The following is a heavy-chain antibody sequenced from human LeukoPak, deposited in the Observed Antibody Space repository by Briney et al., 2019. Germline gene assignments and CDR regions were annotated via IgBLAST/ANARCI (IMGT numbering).Heavy chain of an antibody. CDR1: GGSISDYY. D-gene: IGHD3-10*01. V-gene: IGHV4-59*01. CDR2: IYSSGST. CDR3: ARGGVTKSRFHFDP. Sequence: SETLSLTCSVSGGSISDYYWTWIRQPPGKGLEWIGHIYSSGSTKYNPSLKSRITISVDTSGNQFSLQLSSVTDADTAVCYCARGGVTKSRFHFDPWGQGTLVTVSS. J-gene: IGHJ5*02.